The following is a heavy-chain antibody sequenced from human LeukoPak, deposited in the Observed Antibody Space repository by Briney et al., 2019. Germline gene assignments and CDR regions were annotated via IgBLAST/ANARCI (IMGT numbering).Heavy chain of an antibody. D-gene: IGHD3-10*01. CDR3: AHSYYFGSRSYYNVWFAP. CDR2: IYWDDEK. J-gene: IGHJ5*02. Sequence: SGPTLVNPTQPLTLTCTFSGFSLSTSGVGVGWIRQPPGKALQWLALIYWDDEKYYSPSLKSRLSISRDTSRNQVVLTMTNMDPLDTGTYFCAHSYYFGSRSYYNVWFAPWGLGTLGSVSS. CDR1: GFSLSTSGVG. V-gene: IGHV2-5*02.